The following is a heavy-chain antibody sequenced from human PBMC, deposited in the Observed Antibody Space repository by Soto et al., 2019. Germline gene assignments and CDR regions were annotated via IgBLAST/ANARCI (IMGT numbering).Heavy chain of an antibody. CDR3: ARDVNFDWLLLGPFDY. D-gene: IGHD3-9*01. CDR1: GYTFTSYD. V-gene: IGHV1-8*01. J-gene: IGHJ4*02. CDR2: MNPNTGNS. Sequence: AAVKVSCKASGYTFTSYDIYWVRQATGQGLEWMGWMNPNTGNSGYAQKFQGRVTMTSDTSISTAYMELSSLRSEDTAVYYCARDVNFDWLLLGPFDYWGQGTLVTVSS.